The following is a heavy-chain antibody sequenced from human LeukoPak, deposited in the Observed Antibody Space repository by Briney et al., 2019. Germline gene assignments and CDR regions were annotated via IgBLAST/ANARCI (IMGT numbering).Heavy chain of an antibody. V-gene: IGHV1-2*06. J-gene: IGHJ4*02. CDR2: INPNSGGT. CDR3: AREMATGPIDY. CDR1: GYTFTSYG. D-gene: IGHD5-24*01. Sequence: GASVKVSCKASGYTFTSYGISWVRQAPGQGLEWMGRINPNSGGTNYAQKFQGRVTMTRDTSISTAYMELSRLRSDDTAVYYCAREMATGPIDYWGQGTLVTVSS.